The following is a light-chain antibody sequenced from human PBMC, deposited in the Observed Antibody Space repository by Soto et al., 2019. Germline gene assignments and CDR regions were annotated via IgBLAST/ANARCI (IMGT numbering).Light chain of an antibody. CDR2: KAS. CDR3: QQSYSSPPT. CDR1: QTISSW. J-gene: IGKJ1*01. Sequence: DIQMTQSPSTLSGSVGDRVTIACWSSQTISSWLAWYQQKPGKAPKLLIYKASTLKSGVPSRFSGSGSGTDFTLTISSLQPEDFATYYCQQSYSSPPTFGQGTKVDI. V-gene: IGKV1-5*03.